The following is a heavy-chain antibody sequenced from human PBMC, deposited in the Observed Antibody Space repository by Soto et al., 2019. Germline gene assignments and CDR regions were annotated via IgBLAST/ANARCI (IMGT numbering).Heavy chain of an antibody. J-gene: IGHJ4*02. CDR3: ARGSSGWHAFDY. V-gene: IGHV4-34*01. Sequence: QVQLQQWGAGLLKPSETLSLTCAVYGGSFSGYYWSWIRQPPGKGLEWIGEINHSGSTNYNPSLKSRVTISVDTSKNQFSLKLSSVTAADTAVYYCARGSSGWHAFDYWGQGTLVTVSS. CDR1: GGSFSGYY. D-gene: IGHD6-19*01. CDR2: INHSGST.